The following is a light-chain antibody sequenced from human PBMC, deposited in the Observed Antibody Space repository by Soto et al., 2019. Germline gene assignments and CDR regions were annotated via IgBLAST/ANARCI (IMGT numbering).Light chain of an antibody. CDR1: SSDVGAYNY. J-gene: IGLJ2*01. V-gene: IGLV2-8*01. Sequence: QSALTQPPSASGSPGQSVTISCTGSSSDVGAYNYVAWYQQRPGKAPKLMISDVNKRPSGVPDRFSGSKSGNTASLTVSGLQAEDEADYYCSSYAGSNNVVFGGGTKLTVL. CDR2: DVN. CDR3: SSYAGSNNVV.